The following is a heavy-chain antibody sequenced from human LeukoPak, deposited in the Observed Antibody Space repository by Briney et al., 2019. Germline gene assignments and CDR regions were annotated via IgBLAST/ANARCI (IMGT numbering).Heavy chain of an antibody. J-gene: IGHJ6*03. Sequence: SETLSLTCTVSGGSISSSSYYWGWIRQPPGKGLEWIGSIYYSGSTYYNPSLKSRVTISVDTSKNQFSLKLSSVTAADTAVYYCARLCDNYMDVWGKGTTVTVSS. CDR2: IYYSGST. CDR3: ARLCDNYMDV. V-gene: IGHV4-39*01. CDR1: GGSISSSSYY.